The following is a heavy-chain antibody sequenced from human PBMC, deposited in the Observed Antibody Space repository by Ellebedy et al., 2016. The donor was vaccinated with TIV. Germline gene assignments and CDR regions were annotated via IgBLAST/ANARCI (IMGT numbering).Heavy chain of an antibody. Sequence: GESLKISXSASGFTLSTYAIHWVRQAPGKGLEYVSGISSNGGSSSYADSVKGRFTISRDNSKSTLYLQMSRLTGEDTAVYYCVRYDTPLLGTTRDYNGLDVWGQGTTVTVSS. CDR1: GFTLSTYA. CDR3: VRYDTPLLGTTRDYNGLDV. V-gene: IGHV3-64D*06. CDR2: ISSNGGSS. D-gene: IGHD1-14*01. J-gene: IGHJ6*02.